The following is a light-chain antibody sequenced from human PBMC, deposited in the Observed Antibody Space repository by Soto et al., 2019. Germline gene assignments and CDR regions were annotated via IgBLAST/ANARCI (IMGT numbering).Light chain of an antibody. J-gene: IGLJ1*01. V-gene: IGLV2-14*01. CDR3: CSYTTSNTRQIV. Sequence: SVLTQPASLSGSPGQSITVPRTGTSSDVGCYNHVSWYQQHPGKAPKFMIYDVSNRPSGVSNRFSGSKSGNTASLTISGLQAEDEADYYCCSYTTSNTRQIVFGTGTKVTVL. CDR2: DVS. CDR1: SSDVGCYNH.